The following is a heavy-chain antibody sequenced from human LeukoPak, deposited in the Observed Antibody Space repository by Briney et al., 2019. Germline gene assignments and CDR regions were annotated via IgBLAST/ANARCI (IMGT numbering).Heavy chain of an antibody. V-gene: IGHV3-64*01. CDR2: ISRSGGST. D-gene: IGHD3-3*01. CDR1: GFTFPSYA. J-gene: IGHJ6*02. CDR3: AREPKNYEFWNGNGMDV. Sequence: GGSLRLSCAASGFTFPSYAMHWVRQAPGKGLEYVSAISRSGGSTIYANSVKGRFTISRDNSKNTVYLQMGSLRPEDMGVYYCAREPKNYEFWNGNGMDVWGQGTTVTVSS.